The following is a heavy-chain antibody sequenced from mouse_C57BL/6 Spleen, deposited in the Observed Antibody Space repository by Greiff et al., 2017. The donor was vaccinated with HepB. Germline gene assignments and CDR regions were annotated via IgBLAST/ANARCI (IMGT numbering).Heavy chain of an antibody. Sequence: EVKLVESGPELVKPGASVKISCKASGYSFTDYNMNWVKQSNGKSLEWIGVINPNYGTTSYNQKFKGKATLTVDQSSSTAYMQLNSLTSEDSAVYYCARWDYGSSYDYAMDYWGQGTSVTVSS. J-gene: IGHJ4*01. V-gene: IGHV1-39*01. CDR1: GYSFTDYN. CDR3: ARWDYGSSYDYAMDY. CDR2: INPNYGTT. D-gene: IGHD1-1*01.